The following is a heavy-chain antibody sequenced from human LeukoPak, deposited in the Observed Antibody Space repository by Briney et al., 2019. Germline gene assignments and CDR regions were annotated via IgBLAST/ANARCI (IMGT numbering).Heavy chain of an antibody. J-gene: IGHJ4*02. V-gene: IGHV3-30*02. CDR3: AKEYLDSSPYFDY. Sequence: PGGPLRLSCAASGFTFSSYGMDWVRQAPGKGLEWVAFIRYDGSNKYYADSVKGRFTISRDNSKNTLYLQMNSLRAEDTAVYYCAKEYLDSSPYFDYWGQGTLVTVSS. D-gene: IGHD6-13*01. CDR1: GFTFSSYG. CDR2: IRYDGSNK.